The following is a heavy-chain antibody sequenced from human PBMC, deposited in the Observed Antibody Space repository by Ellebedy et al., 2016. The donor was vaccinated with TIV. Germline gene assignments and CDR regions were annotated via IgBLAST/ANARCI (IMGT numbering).Heavy chain of an antibody. CDR2: VYSGGNT. V-gene: IGHV3-66*01. Sequence: PGGSLRLSCAASGFTVSSSYMTWVRQAPGTGLEWVSVVYSGGNTYYADSVKGRFTISRDNAKSTLYLQMNSLRAEDTAVYYCARDPYNWNGPFDYWGQGTLVTVSS. CDR1: GFTVSSSY. CDR3: ARDPYNWNGPFDY. J-gene: IGHJ4*02. D-gene: IGHD1-20*01.